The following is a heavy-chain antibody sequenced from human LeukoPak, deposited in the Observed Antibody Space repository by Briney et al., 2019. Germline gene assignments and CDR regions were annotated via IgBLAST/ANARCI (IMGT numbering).Heavy chain of an antibody. J-gene: IGHJ5*02. CDR1: GYTFTSYY. CDR2: INPSGGST. V-gene: IGHV1-46*01. Sequence: GASVKVSCKASGYTFTSYYMHWVRQASGQGLEWMGIINPSGGSTSYAQKFQGRVTMTRDTSTSTVYMELSSLRSEDTAVYYCASHSSWYGWFDPWGQGTLVTVSS. CDR3: ASHSSWYGWFDP. D-gene: IGHD6-13*01.